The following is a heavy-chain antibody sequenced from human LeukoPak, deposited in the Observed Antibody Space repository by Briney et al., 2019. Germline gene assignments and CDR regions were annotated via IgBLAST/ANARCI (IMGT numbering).Heavy chain of an antibody. CDR1: GVSISSYY. D-gene: IGHD3-22*01. CDR3: ARVYGNDSSGYDQIGWFDP. Sequence: SETLSLTCTVSGVSISSYYWSWTRQPPGKGLEWIGYIYYSGSTNYNPSLKSRVTISVDTSKNQFSLKLSSVTAADTAVYYCARVYGNDSSGYDQIGWFDPWGQGTLVTVSS. CDR2: IYYSGST. V-gene: IGHV4-59*01. J-gene: IGHJ5*02.